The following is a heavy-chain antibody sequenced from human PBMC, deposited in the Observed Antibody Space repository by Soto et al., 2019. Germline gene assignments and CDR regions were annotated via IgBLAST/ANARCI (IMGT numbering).Heavy chain of an antibody. CDR3: AREIGYSSGGSCYGNAFDI. CDR2: INPNSGGT. J-gene: IGHJ3*02. CDR1: GYTFTGYY. Sequence: QVQLVQSGAEVKKPGASVKVSCKASGYTFTGYYMHWVRQAPGQGLEWMGWINPNSGGTNYAQKLQCWVTMTRYTSISTAYMELSRLRSDDTAVYYCAREIGYSSGGSCYGNAFDIWGQGTMVTVSS. D-gene: IGHD2-15*01. V-gene: IGHV1-2*04.